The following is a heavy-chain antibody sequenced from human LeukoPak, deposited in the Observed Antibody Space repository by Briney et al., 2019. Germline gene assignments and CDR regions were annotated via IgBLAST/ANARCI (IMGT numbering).Heavy chain of an antibody. CDR3: ARDRSSGWFDP. CDR2: INPNSGGT. Sequence: ASVRVSCKAPGYTFTGYYMHWVRQAPGQGLEWMGWINPNSGGTNYAQKFQGRVTMTRDTSISTAYMELSRLRSDDTAVYYCARDRSSGWFDPWGQGTLVTVSS. J-gene: IGHJ5*02. V-gene: IGHV1-2*02. D-gene: IGHD1-26*01. CDR1: GYTFTGYY.